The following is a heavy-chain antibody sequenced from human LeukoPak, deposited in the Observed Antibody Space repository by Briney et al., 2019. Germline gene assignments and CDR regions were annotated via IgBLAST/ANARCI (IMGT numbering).Heavy chain of an antibody. CDR1: GFTFSSYA. D-gene: IGHD4-23*01. CDR3: ARGLGNDFDY. Sequence: PGGSLRLSCAASGFTFSSYAMHWVRQAPGKGLEWVAVISYDGSNKYYADSVKGRFTISRDNSKNTLYLQMNSLRAEDTAVYYCARGLGNDFDYWGQGTLVTASS. J-gene: IGHJ4*02. CDR2: ISYDGSNK. V-gene: IGHV3-30-3*01.